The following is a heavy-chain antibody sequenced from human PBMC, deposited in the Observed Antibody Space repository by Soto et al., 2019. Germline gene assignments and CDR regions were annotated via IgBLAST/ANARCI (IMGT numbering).Heavy chain of an antibody. V-gene: IGHV1-3*01. CDR3: ASGSDTAMGGFDY. CDR1: GYTFTSYA. Sequence: ASVKVSCKASGYTFTSYAMHWVRQAPGQRLEWMGWINAGNGNTKYSQKFQGRVTITRDTSASTAYMELSSLRSEDTAVYYSASGSDTAMGGFDYWGQGTLVTVSS. D-gene: IGHD5-18*01. CDR2: INAGNGNT. J-gene: IGHJ4*02.